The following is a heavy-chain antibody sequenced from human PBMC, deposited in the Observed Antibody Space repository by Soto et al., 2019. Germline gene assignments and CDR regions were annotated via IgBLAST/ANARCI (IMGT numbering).Heavy chain of an antibody. CDR1: GGSISSYY. J-gene: IGHJ4*02. Sequence: SETLSLTCTVSGGSISSYYWSWIRQPPGKGLEWIGYIYYSGSTNYNPSLKSRVTISVDTSKNQFSLKLSSVTAADTAVYYCARDGDAKPFDYWGQGTLVTVSS. CDR3: ARDGDAKPFDY. V-gene: IGHV4-59*01. CDR2: IYYSGST. D-gene: IGHD4-17*01.